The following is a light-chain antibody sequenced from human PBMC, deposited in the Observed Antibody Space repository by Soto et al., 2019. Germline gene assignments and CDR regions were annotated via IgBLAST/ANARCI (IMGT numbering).Light chain of an antibody. V-gene: IGKV1-9*01. CDR1: QDISSY. CDR3: QQLNSYPLA. J-gene: IGKJ4*01. Sequence: DIQLTQSPSLLSASVGDRVTITCRASQDISSYLAWYQQKPGRAPELLIHGAHSLHSGVPSRFSGSGSGTEFSLTISSLQPEDFAPYYCQQLNSYPLALGGGTKVDIK. CDR2: GAH.